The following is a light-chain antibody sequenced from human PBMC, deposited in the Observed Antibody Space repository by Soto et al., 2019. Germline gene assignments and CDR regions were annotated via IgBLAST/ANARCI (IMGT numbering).Light chain of an antibody. CDR3: QQYKIWPLT. CDR1: QSVHNN. CDR2: DTS. Sequence: EVVMTQSPATLSVSPGDRATLSCRANQSVHNNLAWYQQKPGQPPRLLIFDTSTRATDIPVRFTGGGSGTEFTLTISSLQSEDSAVYYCQQYKIWPLTFGGGTKVEIK. V-gene: IGKV3-15*01. J-gene: IGKJ4*01.